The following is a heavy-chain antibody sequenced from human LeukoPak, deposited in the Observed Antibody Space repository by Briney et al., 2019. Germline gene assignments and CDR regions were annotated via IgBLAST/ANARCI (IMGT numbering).Heavy chain of an antibody. V-gene: IGHV5-51*01. Sequence: GEAPIIYWKGFGYNFTTYWLGWVRQMPGEGREWMGIIYPGDSDTRYSPSCHGQVTISADKSISTAHRQGSSLKASDTAMYYCARQGRSRGDYWGQGTLVTVSS. CDR1: GYNFTTYW. CDR3: ARQGRSRGDY. D-gene: IGHD2-15*01. J-gene: IGHJ4*02. CDR2: IYPGDSDT.